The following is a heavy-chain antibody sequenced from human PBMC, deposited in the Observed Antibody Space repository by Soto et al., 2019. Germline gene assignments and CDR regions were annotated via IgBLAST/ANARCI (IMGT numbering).Heavy chain of an antibody. D-gene: IGHD3-16*01. CDR3: AMVDVYVTPSPQDV. CDR2: IYAYNGNT. CDR1: GYSFTRYC. J-gene: IGHJ6*02. Sequence: QVQLVQSGAEVKNPGASVKYSSKAPGYSFTRYCSGWARQAPGQGPAWMGWIYAYNGNTNYAQNLQGRLTLTTDTSTTTAYMELRSLRSNDTAIYYCAMVDVYVTPSPQDVWGQGTTVTVSS. V-gene: IGHV1-18*01.